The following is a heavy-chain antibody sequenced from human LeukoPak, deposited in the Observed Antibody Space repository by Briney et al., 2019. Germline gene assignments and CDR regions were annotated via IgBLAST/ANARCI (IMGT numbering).Heavy chain of an antibody. CDR1: GFTFSSYW. D-gene: IGHD5-24*01. CDR3: ARGGDGSNIYWYFDL. V-gene: IGHV3-74*01. CDR2: ISSDGSST. Sequence: GGSLRLSCAASGFTFSSYWMHWVRQAPGKGLVWVSRISSDGSSTSYADSVKGRFTISRDNAKNTLFLQMNSLRAEDTAVYYCARGGDGSNIYWYFDLWGRGTLVTVSS. J-gene: IGHJ2*01.